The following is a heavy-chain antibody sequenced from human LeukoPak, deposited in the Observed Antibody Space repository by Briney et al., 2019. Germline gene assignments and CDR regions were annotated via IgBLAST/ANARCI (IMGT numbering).Heavy chain of an antibody. D-gene: IGHD1-26*01. CDR2: IKYDGSNK. CDR1: GFTFSSYA. Sequence: GGSLRLSCAASGFTFSSYAMHWVRQAPGKGLEWVAVIKYDGSNKYYADSVKGRFTIYRDNSKNTLYLQMNSLRAEDTAVYYCARGGPGIVGATNNWFDPWGQGTLVTVSS. V-gene: IGHV3-30-3*01. J-gene: IGHJ5*02. CDR3: ARGGPGIVGATNNWFDP.